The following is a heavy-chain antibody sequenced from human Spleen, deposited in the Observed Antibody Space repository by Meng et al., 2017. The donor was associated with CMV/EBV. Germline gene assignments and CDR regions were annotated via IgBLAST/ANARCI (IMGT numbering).Heavy chain of an antibody. V-gene: IGHV3-23*01. D-gene: IGHD3-3*01. J-gene: IGHJ4*02. CDR3: ATISRAAGFGY. CDR2: ISGTERDT. CDR1: GFAFGTYA. Sequence: SCATSGFAFGTYALSWIRQAPGKGLQWVSAISGTERDTYYADSVKGRFTISRDRSKSAVDLQMNSLTVDDTAVYYCATISRAAGFGYWGQGTLVTVSS.